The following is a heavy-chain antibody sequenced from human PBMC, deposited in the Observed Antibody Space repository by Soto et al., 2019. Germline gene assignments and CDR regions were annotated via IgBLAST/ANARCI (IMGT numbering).Heavy chain of an antibody. Sequence: PSETLSLTCTVSGGSISSYYWSWIRQPAGKGLEWIGRIYTSGSTNYNPSLKGRVTMSVDTSKNQFSLKLSSVTAADTAVYYCARDWRYCSGGSCRPNWFDPWGQGTLVTVSS. CDR2: IYTSGST. CDR1: GGSISSYY. J-gene: IGHJ5*02. D-gene: IGHD2-15*01. CDR3: ARDWRYCSGGSCRPNWFDP. V-gene: IGHV4-4*07.